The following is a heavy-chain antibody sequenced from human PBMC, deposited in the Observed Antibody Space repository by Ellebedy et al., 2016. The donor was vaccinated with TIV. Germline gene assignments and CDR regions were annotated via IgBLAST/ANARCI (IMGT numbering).Heavy chain of an antibody. CDR2: IKSKTDGGTT. D-gene: IGHD3-16*01. CDR3: TTDGRMGRYGMDV. Sequence: PGGSLRLSCAASGFSFSKAWMSWVRQAPGKGLEWVGRIKSKTDGGTTDYAAPVKGRFTISRDESQNTLYLQINSLKTEDTAVYYCTTDGRMGRYGMDVWGQGTTVTVSS. J-gene: IGHJ6*02. V-gene: IGHV3-15*01. CDR1: GFSFSKAW.